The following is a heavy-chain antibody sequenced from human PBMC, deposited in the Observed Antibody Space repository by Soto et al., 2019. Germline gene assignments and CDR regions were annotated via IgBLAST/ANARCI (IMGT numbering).Heavy chain of an antibody. V-gene: IGHV5-51*01. CDR3: ARLGSLLQPIDY. CDR2: IFPRDSDT. D-gene: IGHD4-4*01. Sequence: HGESLKISCQASGYTFTNYWIAWVRHMPGRGLEWMGLIFPRDSDTRYNSSFEGQVTISTDRSIATAYLQWTSLKASDTATYFCARLGSLLQPIDYWGKGTQVTVS. J-gene: IGHJ4*02. CDR1: GYTFTNYW.